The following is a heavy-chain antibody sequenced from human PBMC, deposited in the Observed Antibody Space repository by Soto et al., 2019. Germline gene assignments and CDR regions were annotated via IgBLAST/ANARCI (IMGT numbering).Heavy chain of an antibody. D-gene: IGHD2-15*01. CDR1: GFTFSDYY. J-gene: IGHJ6*02. V-gene: IGHV3-11*06. CDR3: ARYCSGGSCYPYYYYYYGMDV. CDR2: ISSSSSYT. Sequence: QVQLVESGGGLVKPGGSLRLSCAASGFTFSDYYMSWIRQAPGKGLEWVSYISSSSSYTNYADSVKGRFTISRDNAKNSLYLQMNSLRAEETAVYYCARYCSGGSCYPYYYYYYGMDVWGQGTTVTVSS.